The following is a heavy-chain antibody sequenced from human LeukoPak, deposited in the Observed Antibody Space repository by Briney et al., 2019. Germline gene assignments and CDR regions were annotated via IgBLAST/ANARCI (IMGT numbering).Heavy chain of an antibody. D-gene: IGHD3-10*01. J-gene: IGHJ4*02. Sequence: GGSLRLSCAASGFTFSSYGMHWVRQAPGKGLEWVAVISYDGSNKYYADSVKGRFTISRDNSKNTLYLQMNSLRAVDTAVYYCARVTTGRYYYGSGSYYFDYWGQGTLVTVSS. CDR1: GFTFSSYG. V-gene: IGHV3-30*03. CDR2: ISYDGSNK. CDR3: ARVTTGRYYYGSGSYYFDY.